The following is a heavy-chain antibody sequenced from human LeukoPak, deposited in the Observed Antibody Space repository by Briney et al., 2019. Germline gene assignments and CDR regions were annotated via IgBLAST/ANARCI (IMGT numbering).Heavy chain of an antibody. J-gene: IGHJ6*02. Sequence: LVESGGGVVQPGRSLRLSCAASGFTFSSYGMHWVRQAPGKGLEWVAVISYDGSNKYYADSVKGRFTISRDNSKNTLYLQMNSLRAEDTAVYYCAKDICGGDCYGMDVWGQGTTVTVSS. CDR1: GFTFSSYG. CDR2: ISYDGSNK. V-gene: IGHV3-30*18. CDR3: AKDICGGDCYGMDV. D-gene: IGHD2-21*01.